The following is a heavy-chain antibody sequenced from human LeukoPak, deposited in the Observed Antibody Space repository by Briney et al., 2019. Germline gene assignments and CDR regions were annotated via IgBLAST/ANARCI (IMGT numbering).Heavy chain of an antibody. J-gene: IGHJ5*02. CDR1: GGSISSSSHS. Sequence: SETLSLTCTVSGGSISSSSHSWGWIRQPPGKGLEWTGTIYYTGRTYYNPCLESRLTISVDTSKNQFSLKLTSVTAADTAIYYCAQSLGSGNWIGNWFDPWGQGILVTVSS. V-gene: IGHV4-39*01. CDR3: AQSLGSGNWIGNWFDP. CDR2: IYYTGRT. D-gene: IGHD1-1*01.